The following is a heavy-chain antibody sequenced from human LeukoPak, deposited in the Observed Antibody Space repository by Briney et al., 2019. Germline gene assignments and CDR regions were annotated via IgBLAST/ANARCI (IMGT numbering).Heavy chain of an antibody. CDR3: AKSTSVAGTLFDS. J-gene: IGHJ4*02. V-gene: IGHV3-23*01. D-gene: IGHD6-19*01. CDR1: GFTFSNYA. CDR2: IGGSGGSI. Sequence: PGGSLRLSCVASGFTFSNYAISWVRQAPGKGLEWVSVIGGSGGSIYYVDSVKGRFTISRDNSKNTLYLQMNSLRAEDTAVYYCAKSTSVAGTLFDSWGQGTLVTVSS.